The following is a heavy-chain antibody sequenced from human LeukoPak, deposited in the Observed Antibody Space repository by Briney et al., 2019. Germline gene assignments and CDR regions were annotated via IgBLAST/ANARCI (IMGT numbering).Heavy chain of an antibody. CDR2: MYPNSGNT. CDR3: ARAGGYCGRISCPYYFDY. Sequence: ASVKVSCKASGYTFTSYDINWVRQATGQGVDWMGWMYPNSGNTGDAQKFQGTVTMTRNTSISTAYMELSSLRSEDTAVYYCARAGGYCGRISCPYYFDYWGQGSLVAVSS. D-gene: IGHD2-15*01. V-gene: IGHV1-8*01. J-gene: IGHJ4*02. CDR1: GYTFTSYD.